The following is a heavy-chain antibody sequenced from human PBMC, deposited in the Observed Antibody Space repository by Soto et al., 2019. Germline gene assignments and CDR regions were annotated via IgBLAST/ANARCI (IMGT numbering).Heavy chain of an antibody. V-gene: IGHV1-18*01. CDR2: ISAYNGNT. CDR1: GYTFTSYG. CDR3: ARDHVLVPAAIGNWFDP. Sequence: ASVKVSCKASGYTFTSYGISWVRQAPGQGLEWMGWISAYNGNTNYAQKLQGRVTMTTDTSTSTAYMELRSLRSDDTAVYYCARDHVLVPAAIGNWFDPWGQGTLVTVSS. J-gene: IGHJ5*02. D-gene: IGHD2-2*02.